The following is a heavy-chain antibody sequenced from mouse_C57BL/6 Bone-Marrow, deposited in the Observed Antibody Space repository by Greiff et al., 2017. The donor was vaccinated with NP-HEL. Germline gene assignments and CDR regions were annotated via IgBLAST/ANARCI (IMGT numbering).Heavy chain of an antibody. V-gene: IGHV1-59*01. D-gene: IGHD2-3*01. Sequence: QVHVKQSGAELVRPGTSVKLSCKASGYTFTSYWMHWVKQRPGQGLEWIGVIDPSDSYTNYNQKFKGKATLTVDTSSSTAYMQLSSLTSEDSAVYYCARDGLWYFDVWGTGTTVTVSS. J-gene: IGHJ1*03. CDR1: GYTFTSYW. CDR2: IDPSDSYT. CDR3: ARDGLWYFDV.